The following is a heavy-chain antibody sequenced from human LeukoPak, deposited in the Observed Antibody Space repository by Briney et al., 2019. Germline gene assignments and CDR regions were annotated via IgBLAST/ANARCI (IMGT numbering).Heavy chain of an antibody. D-gene: IGHD3-22*01. CDR2: IIPIFGTA. V-gene: IGHV1-69*13. Sequence: SVKVSCKASGGTFSSYAISWVRQAPGQGLEWMGGIIPIFGTANYAQKFQGRVTITADESTSTAYMELSSLRSEDTAAYYCAKDRSYYDSGGFRNFDYWGQGTLVTVSS. CDR1: GGTFSSYA. CDR3: AKDRSYYDSGGFRNFDY. J-gene: IGHJ4*02.